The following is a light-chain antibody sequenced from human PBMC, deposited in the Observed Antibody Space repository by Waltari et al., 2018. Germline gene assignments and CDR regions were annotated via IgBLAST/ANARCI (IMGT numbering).Light chain of an antibody. CDR2: DDS. Sequence: SYVLTQPASVSVAPGKTARLTCAGDNIGGKTVHWYQLRPGQAPVLVVHDDSDRPSGIPERFSGSNSGNTATLTISGVEVGDEGDYYCQVWEGSSDHYVFGTGTAVSV. CDR1: NIGGKT. CDR3: QVWEGSSDHYV. V-gene: IGLV3-21*03. J-gene: IGLJ1*01.